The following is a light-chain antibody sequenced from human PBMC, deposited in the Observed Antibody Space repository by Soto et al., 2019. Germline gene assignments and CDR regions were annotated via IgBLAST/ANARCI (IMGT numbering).Light chain of an antibody. CDR1: QSISSY. J-gene: IGKJ1*01. Sequence: EIVLTQSPATLSLSPGARATLSCRASQSISSYLAWYQQKPGQAPRLLIYDASNRATGIPARFSVSGSGTDFTLTISSLEPEDFAVYYCQRRSNWPPSWTFGQGTKVEIK. V-gene: IGKV3-11*01. CDR3: QRRSNWPPSWT. CDR2: DAS.